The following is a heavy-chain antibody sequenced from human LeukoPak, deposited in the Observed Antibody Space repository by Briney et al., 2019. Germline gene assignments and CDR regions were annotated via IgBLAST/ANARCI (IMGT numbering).Heavy chain of an antibody. D-gene: IGHD4-17*01. CDR2: IRGSGGST. V-gene: IGHV3-23*01. J-gene: IGHJ4*02. CDR1: GFTFSSYA. CDR3: AKLGSTVTTWGRTDFDY. Sequence: HPGGSLRLSCAASGFTFSSYAMSWVRQGPGKGLEWVSAIRGSGGSTYYADSVKGRFTISRDNSKNTLYLQMNSLRAEDTAVYYCAKLGSTVTTWGRTDFDYWGQGTLVTVSS.